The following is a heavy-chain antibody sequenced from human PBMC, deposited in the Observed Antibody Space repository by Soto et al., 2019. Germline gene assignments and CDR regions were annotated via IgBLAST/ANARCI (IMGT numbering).Heavy chain of an antibody. Sequence: SETLSLTCTVSGGSIRSYYWSWIRQPPGKGLEWIGYIYYSGSTNYNPSLKSRVTMSVDVSRNQFSLKLSSVTAVDTAVYYCVKKTDGYNPFDYWGPGTLVTVSS. J-gene: IGHJ4*02. V-gene: IGHV4-59*12. D-gene: IGHD5-12*01. CDR1: GGSIRSYY. CDR3: VKKTDGYNPFDY. CDR2: IYYSGST.